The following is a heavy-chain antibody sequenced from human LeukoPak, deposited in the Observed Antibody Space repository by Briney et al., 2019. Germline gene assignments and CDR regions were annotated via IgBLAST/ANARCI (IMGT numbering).Heavy chain of an antibody. V-gene: IGHV4-39*07. D-gene: IGHD4-17*01. J-gene: IGHJ4*02. CDR2: IYYSGST. CDR1: GGSISSSSYY. CDR3: ARGPTTVTRAFDY. Sequence: SETLSLTCTVSGGSISSSSYYWGWIRQPPGKGLEWIGSIYYSGSTFYNPSLKSRVTISVDTSKNQFSLKLSSVTAADTAVYYCARGPTTVTRAFDYWGQGTLVTVSS.